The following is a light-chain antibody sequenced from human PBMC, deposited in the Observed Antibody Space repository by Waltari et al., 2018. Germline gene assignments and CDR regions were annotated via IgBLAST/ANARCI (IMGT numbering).Light chain of an antibody. Sequence: QSPATLSVSPGERATLSCRASQSVSSNLAWYQQKPGQAPRLLIYGASTRATGIPARFSGSGSGTEFTLTISSLQSEDFAVYYCQQYNNWPPYTFGQGTKLEI. V-gene: IGKV3-15*01. CDR3: QQYNNWPPYT. J-gene: IGKJ2*01. CDR2: GAS. CDR1: QSVSSN.